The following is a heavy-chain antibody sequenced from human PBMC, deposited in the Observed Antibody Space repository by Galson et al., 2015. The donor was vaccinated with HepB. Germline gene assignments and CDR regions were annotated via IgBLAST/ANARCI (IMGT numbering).Heavy chain of an antibody. D-gene: IGHD3-9*01. Sequence: SLRLSCAASGFTFSNCGMNWARQAPGKGLEWVSAISGSGSHRYYADSVKGRYIISRDNAKNTLSMQIDSLRVDDTAVYYCTKDKPRYTQPVESCGHGPLVPVSS. CDR1: GFTFSNCG. J-gene: IGHJ4*01. CDR2: ISGSGSHR. V-gene: IGHV3-23*01. CDR3: TKDKPRYTQPVES.